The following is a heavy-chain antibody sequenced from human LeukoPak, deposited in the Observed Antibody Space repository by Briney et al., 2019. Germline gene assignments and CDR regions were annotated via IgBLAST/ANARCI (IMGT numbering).Heavy chain of an antibody. D-gene: IGHD5-12*01. CDR1: GFTVSSNY. J-gene: IGHJ4*02. CDR3: ARVQLGYTFGY. Sequence: GGSLRLSCAASGFTVSSNYMSWVRQAPGKGLEWVSVIYSGGSTYYADSVKGRFTISRDNSKNTLYLQMNSLRAEDTAVYYCARVQLGYTFGYWGQGTLVTVSS. CDR2: IYSGGST. V-gene: IGHV3-53*01.